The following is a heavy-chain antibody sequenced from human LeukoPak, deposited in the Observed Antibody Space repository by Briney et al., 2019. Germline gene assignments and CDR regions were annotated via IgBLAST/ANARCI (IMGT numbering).Heavy chain of an antibody. Sequence: ASVKVSCNTSGYTFTNYGMNWVGQAPGQGLEWMGWISAFNGNPNYAQKLQGRLTMTTDTSTTTAYMELRNLRSDGTAVYFCARGVSRYYYFKYIDVWRRATTVTVSS. V-gene: IGHV1-18*01. CDR2: ISAFNGNP. CDR3: ARGVSRYYYFKYIDV. J-gene: IGHJ6*03. D-gene: IGHD3-16*01. CDR1: GYTFTNYG.